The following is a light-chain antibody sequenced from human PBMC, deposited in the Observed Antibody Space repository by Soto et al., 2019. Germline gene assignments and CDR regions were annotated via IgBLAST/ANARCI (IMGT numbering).Light chain of an antibody. V-gene: IGKV3-20*01. CDR1: QSVRNNF. CDR3: QQYETSPHLT. Sequence: EIVLTQSPGTLSLSPGERATLSCRASQSVRNNFVAWYQQKPGQAPRLLIYGASSRATGIPDRFSGSGSGTHFTLTISRLEPEDFAVYYCQQYETSPHLTFGGGTRVEIK. J-gene: IGKJ4*01. CDR2: GAS.